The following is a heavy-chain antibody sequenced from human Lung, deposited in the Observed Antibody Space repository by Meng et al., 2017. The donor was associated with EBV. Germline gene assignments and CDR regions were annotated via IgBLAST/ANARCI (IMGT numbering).Heavy chain of an antibody. Sequence: QVQLVQSGAEVEKPGASVKVFCKASGYTFTSYDINWVRQGTGQGLEWMGWMNPNRGTTGYAQKFQGRVTMTRNISKSTAYMDLSSLRSEDTAVYYCATGVADFEYWGQGTLVTVSS. CDR1: GYTFTSYD. CDR2: MNPNRGTT. J-gene: IGHJ4*02. CDR3: ATGVADFEY. D-gene: IGHD6-19*01. V-gene: IGHV1-8*01.